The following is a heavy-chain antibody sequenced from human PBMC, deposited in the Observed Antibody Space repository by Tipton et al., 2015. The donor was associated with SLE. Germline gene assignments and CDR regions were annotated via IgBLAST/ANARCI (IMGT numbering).Heavy chain of an antibody. CDR2: INQDGSKN. J-gene: IGHJ6*02. V-gene: IGHV3-7*01. Sequence: SLRLSCAASGFAFSDSWMTWVRQAPGKGLEWVGNINQDGSKNYYVDSMKGRFTISRDNAKNSLYLQINSLRLEDTAVYYCARDGLMYGIDLWGRGTTVTVS. CDR3: ARDGLMYGIDL. CDR1: GFAFSDSW. D-gene: IGHD3/OR15-3a*01.